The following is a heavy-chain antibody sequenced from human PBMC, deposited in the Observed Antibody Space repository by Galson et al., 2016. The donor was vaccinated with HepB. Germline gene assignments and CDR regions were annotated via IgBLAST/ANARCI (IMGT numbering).Heavy chain of an antibody. CDR2: IYNGGNT. CDR1: GFTVSSNY. V-gene: IGHV3-53*01. CDR3: ARAAGDYGNDGFPNFDY. D-gene: IGHD4-17*01. Sequence: SLRLSCAASGFTVSSNYMNWVRQAPGKGLEWVSVIYNGGNTYYADSVKGRFTISRDNSKNTLFLQMNSLRDEDTAVYFCARAAGDYGNDGFPNFDYWGQGTLVTVSS. J-gene: IGHJ4*02.